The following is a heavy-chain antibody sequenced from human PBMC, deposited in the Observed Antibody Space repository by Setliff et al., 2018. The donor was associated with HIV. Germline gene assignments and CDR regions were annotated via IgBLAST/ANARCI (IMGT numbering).Heavy chain of an antibody. CDR2: IYHSGNT. Sequence: GSISRSNWWSWVRQPPGKGLEWIGEIYHSGNTNYNPSLKSRVTVSVDKSKNQFSLKLSSVTAADTAVYYCARRGGSFPHDAFDIWGQGTMVTVSS. V-gene: IGHV4-4*02. CDR1: GSISRSNW. D-gene: IGHD1-26*01. J-gene: IGHJ3*02. CDR3: ARRGGSFPHDAFDI.